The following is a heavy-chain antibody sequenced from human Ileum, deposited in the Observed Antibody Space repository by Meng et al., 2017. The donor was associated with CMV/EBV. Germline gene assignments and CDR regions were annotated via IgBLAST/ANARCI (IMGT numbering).Heavy chain of an antibody. J-gene: IGHJ5*02. CDR1: GGSLTSYY. Sequence: HLPAPGPRLLPPSETLSLTCTATGGSLTSYYWTWIRQHAGKGLEWIGRIHPTGTTDDNPSLRSRVSMSLDKSKNQFSLKLTSVTAADTAVYYCARAAARGVPVDLWGQGTLVTVSS. V-gene: IGHV4-4*07. D-gene: IGHD3-10*01. CDR2: IHPTGTT. CDR3: ARAAARGVPVDL.